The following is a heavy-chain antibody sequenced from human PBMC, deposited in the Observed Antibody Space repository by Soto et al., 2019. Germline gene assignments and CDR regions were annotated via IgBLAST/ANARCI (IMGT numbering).Heavy chain of an antibody. J-gene: IGHJ5*02. Sequence: QVQLVQSGAEVKRPGASVKVSCKPSGYTFITYGISWVRQAPGQGLEWMGWISAYNGNTNYAQKFQGRVTMTTDTSASTAYMELRSLRSDDTAVYYCARDLLALRPGWFDPWGQGTLVTVSS. D-gene: IGHD6-6*01. V-gene: IGHV1-18*01. CDR2: ISAYNGNT. CDR3: ARDLLALRPGWFDP. CDR1: GYTFITYG.